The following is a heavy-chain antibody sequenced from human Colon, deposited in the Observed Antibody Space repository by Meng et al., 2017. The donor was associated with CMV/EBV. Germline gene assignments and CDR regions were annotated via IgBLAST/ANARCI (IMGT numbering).Heavy chain of an antibody. J-gene: IGHJ4*02. CDR2: IYWDDDK. D-gene: IGHD3-10*01. V-gene: IGHV2-5*02. Sequence: QTPLKEPGPALVKPTQTPTLTCTFSGSSLGTIGMGVGWIRQPPGKALEWLGVIYWDDDKRYSPSLKSRLTITKDTSKNQVVLTMTNLDPLDTATYYCAHRPYGSGSYFFDYWGQGTLVTVSS. CDR3: AHRPYGSGSYFFDY. CDR1: GSSLGTIGMG.